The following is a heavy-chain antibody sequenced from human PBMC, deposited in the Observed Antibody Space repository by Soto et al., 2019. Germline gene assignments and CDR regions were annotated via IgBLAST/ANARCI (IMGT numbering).Heavy chain of an antibody. V-gene: IGHV1-2*02. D-gene: IGHD1-26*01. CDR1: GYNFIAYY. CDR3: ARDKAGYYDRFFDQ. CDR2: INPVSGAT. Sequence: QVQLVQSGAEVRKPGASVNVSCRASGYNFIAYYIHWIRQSPGRRLEWMGWINPVSGATEFAQKFQGRVTMTRDTSLSTAYMELNRLESDDTAVYYCARDKAGYYDRFFDQWGLGTLVTVSS. J-gene: IGHJ4*02.